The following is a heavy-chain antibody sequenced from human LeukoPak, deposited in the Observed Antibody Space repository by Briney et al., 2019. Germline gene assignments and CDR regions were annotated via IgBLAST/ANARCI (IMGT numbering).Heavy chain of an antibody. CDR2: IIPIFGTA. D-gene: IGHD6-13*01. J-gene: IGHJ6*02. V-gene: IGHV1-69*13. CDR1: GGTFSSYA. Sequence: GASVKVSCKASGGTFSSYAISWVRQAPGQGLEWMGGIIPIFGTANYAQEFQGRVTITADESTSTAYMELSSLRSEDTAVYYCASCLIAAAGTSYYYGMDVWGQGTTVTVSS. CDR3: ASCLIAAAGTSYYYGMDV.